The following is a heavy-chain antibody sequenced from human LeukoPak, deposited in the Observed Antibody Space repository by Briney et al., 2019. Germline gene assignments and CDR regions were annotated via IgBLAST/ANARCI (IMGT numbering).Heavy chain of an antibody. D-gene: IGHD3-3*01. CDR3: ARVHYDFWSGYYFGLDY. CDR1: GYTFTSYG. Sequence: ASVKVSCKASGYTFTSYGISWVRQAPGQGLEWMGWISAYNGNTNYAQKLQGRVTMTTDTSTSTAYMELRSLRSDDTAVYYCARVHYDFWSGYYFGLDYWGQGTLVTVSP. CDR2: ISAYNGNT. V-gene: IGHV1-18*01. J-gene: IGHJ4*02.